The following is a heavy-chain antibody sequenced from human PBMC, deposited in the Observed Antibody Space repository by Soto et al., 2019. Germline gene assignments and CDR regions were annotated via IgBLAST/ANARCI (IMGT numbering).Heavy chain of an antibody. CDR2: IYNNRSF. CDR3: ARVPLDYSNSHYFDF. V-gene: IGHV4-61*01. J-gene: IGHJ4*02. CDR1: GGSVSSGIFY. D-gene: IGHD6-6*01. Sequence: SETRSRTWTVSGGSVSSGIFYWIWIRQPPGKGLEWIGFIYNNRSFNYNPSLKSRVTISVDTSKHQFSLKLSSVTAADTADYYCARVPLDYSNSHYFDFWGQGALVTVSS.